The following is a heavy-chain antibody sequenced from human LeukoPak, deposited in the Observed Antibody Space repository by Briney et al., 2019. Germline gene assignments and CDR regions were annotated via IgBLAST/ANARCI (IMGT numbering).Heavy chain of an antibody. V-gene: IGHV1-2*02. CDR2: INPNSGGT. J-gene: IGHJ6*02. CDR1: GYTFTGYY. Sequence: GASVKVSCKASGYTFTGYYMHWVRQAPGQGLEWMGWINPNSGGTNYAQKFQGRVTMTRDMSISTAYMELSRLRSDDTAVYYCAREGGYCSSTSCYGGVSVWGQGTTVTVSS. CDR3: AREGGYCSSTSCYGGVSV. D-gene: IGHD2-2*01.